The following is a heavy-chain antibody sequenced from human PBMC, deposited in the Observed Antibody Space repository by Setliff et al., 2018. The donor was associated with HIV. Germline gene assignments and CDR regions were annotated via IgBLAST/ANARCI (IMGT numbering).Heavy chain of an antibody. CDR3: ARHTRQLEFLEWLSPHYYHYYYMDV. D-gene: IGHD3-3*01. CDR1: GYSFPNYW. Sequence: GESLKISCKGSGYSFPNYWIGWVRQMPGKGLEWMGIIYPGDSDTRYSPSFQGQVTISVDKSISTAYLQWSSLKASDTAMYYCARHTRQLEFLEWLSPHYYHYYYMDVWGQGTLVTVSS. V-gene: IGHV5-51*01. CDR2: IYPGDSDT. J-gene: IGHJ6*03.